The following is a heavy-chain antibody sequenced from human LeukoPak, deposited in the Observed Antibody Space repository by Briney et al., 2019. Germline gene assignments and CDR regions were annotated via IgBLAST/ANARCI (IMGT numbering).Heavy chain of an antibody. V-gene: IGHV4-59*08. J-gene: IGHJ4*02. CDR2: MYYSGST. CDR3: ARNLGSGWYYDY. CDR1: GGSISSYC. Sequence: SETLSLTCTVSGGSISSYCWSWIRQPPGKGLEWIGCMYYSGSTNYNPSLRSRVTISVDTSKNQFSLKLSSVTAADTAVYYCARNLGSGWYYDYWGQGILVTVSS. D-gene: IGHD6-19*01.